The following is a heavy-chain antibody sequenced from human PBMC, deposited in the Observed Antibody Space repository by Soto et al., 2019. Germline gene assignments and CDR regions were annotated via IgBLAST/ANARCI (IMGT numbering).Heavy chain of an antibody. CDR1: GFSFPTYG. J-gene: IGHJ2*01. D-gene: IGHD5-18*01. CDR3: ARGNSYGSFWYFEL. CDR2: ITASNGNT. Sequence: QLQLVQSGAEVKTPGASVRVSCKAAGFSFPTYGITWVRQAPGQGLEWMGWITASNGNTRYGQNLQGRLTMTTDTSTSTAYMNLWRLSSDATAMYYCARGNSYGSFWYFELWGRGTLIAVSS. V-gene: IGHV1-18*04.